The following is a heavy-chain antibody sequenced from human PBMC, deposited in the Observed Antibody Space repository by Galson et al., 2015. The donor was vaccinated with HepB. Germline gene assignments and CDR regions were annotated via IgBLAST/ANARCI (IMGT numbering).Heavy chain of an antibody. CDR2: ISYDGSNK. D-gene: IGHD4-17*01. J-gene: IGHJ4*02. CDR3: ARGGYGDITLPFDY. CDR1: GFTFSSYA. V-gene: IGHV3-30*04. Sequence: SLRLSCAASGFTFSSYAMHWVRQAPGKGLEWVAVISYDGSNKYYADSVKGRFTISRDNSKNTLYLQMNSLRAEDTAVYYCARGGYGDITLPFDYWGQGTLVTVSS.